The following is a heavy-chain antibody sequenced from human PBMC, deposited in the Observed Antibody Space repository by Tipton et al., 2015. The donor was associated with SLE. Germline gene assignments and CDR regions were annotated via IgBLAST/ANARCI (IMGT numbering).Heavy chain of an antibody. CDR2: SWST. CDR3: ARHFPRHYDSRTYSEAFDI. J-gene: IGHJ3*02. Sequence: TLSLTCSVSGGSIRSSSYYWGWIRQAPGKGLEWIGRSWSTYYNPSLKSRVSTSVDTSKNQFSLKLTFVTAADTAVYYCARHFPRHYDSRTYSEAFDIWGQGTMVTVSS. V-gene: IGHV4-39*01. D-gene: IGHD3-22*01. CDR1: GGSIRSSSYY.